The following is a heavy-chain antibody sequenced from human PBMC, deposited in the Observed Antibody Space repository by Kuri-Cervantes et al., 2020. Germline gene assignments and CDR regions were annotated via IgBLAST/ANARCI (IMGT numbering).Heavy chain of an antibody. V-gene: IGHV3-33*08. Sequence: GESLKISCAASRFTFSSYGMHWVRQAPGKGLEWVAVIWYDGSNKYYADSVKGRFTISRDNSKNTLYLQMNSLRAEDTAVYYCARDLDILTGHGMDVWGQGTTVTVSS. CDR2: IWYDGSNK. CDR3: ARDLDILTGHGMDV. CDR1: RFTFSSYG. J-gene: IGHJ6*02. D-gene: IGHD3-9*01.